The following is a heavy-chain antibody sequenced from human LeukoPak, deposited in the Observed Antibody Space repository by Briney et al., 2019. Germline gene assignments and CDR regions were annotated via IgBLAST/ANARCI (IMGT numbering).Heavy chain of an antibody. CDR3: ARPDVVYNWFDP. D-gene: IGHD1-14*01. Sequence: GGSLRLSCAASGFTVSSNYMSWVRQAPGKGLEWVSVIYSGGSTYYADSVKGRFTISRDNSKNTLYLQMNSLRAEDTAVYYCARPDVVYNWFDPWGQGTLVTVSS. J-gene: IGHJ5*02. V-gene: IGHV3-53*01. CDR1: GFTVSSNY. CDR2: IYSGGST.